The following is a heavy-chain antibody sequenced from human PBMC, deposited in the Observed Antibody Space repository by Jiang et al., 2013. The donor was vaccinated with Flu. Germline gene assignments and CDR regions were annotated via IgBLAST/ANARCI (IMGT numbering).Heavy chain of an antibody. V-gene: IGHV4-4*07. CDR3: ATTYYNYWSDNRGTDV. D-gene: IGHD3-3*01. Sequence: QLVESGPGLVKPSETLSLTCTVSGASISRYYWSWIRQPAGKGLEWIGRIYASGSINYNPSLKSRLTMSLDTSKNQFSLEVSSVTAADTAVYYCATTYYNYWSDNRGTDVWGRGTTVTVSS. CDR1: GASISRYY. J-gene: IGHJ6*02. CDR2: IYASGSI.